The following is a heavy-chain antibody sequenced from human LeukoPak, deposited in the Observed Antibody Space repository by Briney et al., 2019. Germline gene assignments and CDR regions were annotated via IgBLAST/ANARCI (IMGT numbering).Heavy chain of an antibody. J-gene: IGHJ4*02. Sequence: PGGSLRLSCAASGFTFGSYAMHWVRQAPGKGLEWVAVISYDGSNKYYAASVKGRFTISRDNSKNTLYLQMNRLRAEDTAVYYCARRDYVWGSYRYWGQGTLVTVSS. CDR1: GFTFGSYA. CDR3: ARRDYVWGSYRY. D-gene: IGHD3-16*02. CDR2: ISYDGSNK. V-gene: IGHV3-30*14.